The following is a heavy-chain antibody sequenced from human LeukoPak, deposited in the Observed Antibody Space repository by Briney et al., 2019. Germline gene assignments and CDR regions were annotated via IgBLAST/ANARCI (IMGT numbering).Heavy chain of an antibody. D-gene: IGHD3-22*01. V-gene: IGHV4-61*01. CDR1: GGSFSSNIYY. Sequence: SETLSLTCTVSGGSFSSNIYYWDWIRQPPGKGMEWVGYIYYSGSTNYNPSLKSRVTVSEDTSKNQFSLKLTSLTAADTAVYYCAREDSSGYLGYWGQGTLVTVSS. J-gene: IGHJ4*02. CDR3: AREDSSGYLGY. CDR2: IYYSGST.